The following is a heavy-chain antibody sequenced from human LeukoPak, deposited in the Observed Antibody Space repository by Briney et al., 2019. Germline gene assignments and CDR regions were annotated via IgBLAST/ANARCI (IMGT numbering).Heavy chain of an antibody. V-gene: IGHV3-23*01. J-gene: IGHJ4*02. Sequence: GGSLRLSRAASGFTFSVYAMSGVPQAPGKGLEWVSAISGSGGSTYYADSVKVRFTISRDNSKNTLYLQMNSLRAEDKAVYYCAKSEFVVVPADEDYWGQGTLVTVSS. CDR2: ISGSGGST. D-gene: IGHD2-2*01. CDR3: AKSEFVVVPADEDY. CDR1: GFTFSVYA.